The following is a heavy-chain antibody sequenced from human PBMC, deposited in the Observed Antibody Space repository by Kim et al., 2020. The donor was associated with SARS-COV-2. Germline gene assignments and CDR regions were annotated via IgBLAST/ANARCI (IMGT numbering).Heavy chain of an antibody. Sequence: YAPKLQGRVTMTTDTSTSTAYMELRSLRSDDTAVYYCARVNDIVDYGMDVWGQGTTVTVSS. V-gene: IGHV1-18*01. D-gene: IGHD2-15*01. J-gene: IGHJ6*02. CDR3: ARVNDIVDYGMDV.